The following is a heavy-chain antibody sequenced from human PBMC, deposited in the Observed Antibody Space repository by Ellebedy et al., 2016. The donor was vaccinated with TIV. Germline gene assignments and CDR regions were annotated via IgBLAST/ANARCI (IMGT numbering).Heavy chain of an antibody. CDR1: GFSFSTYA. V-gene: IGHV3-30-3*01. Sequence: GESLKISXAVSGFSFSTYAMHWVRQAPGKGLEWVAVISYDGSNKYYADSVKGRFTISRDNSKNTLYLQMNSLRAEDTAVYYCARDRVHYAHFDYWGQGTLVTVSS. D-gene: IGHD4-17*01. CDR3: ARDRVHYAHFDY. J-gene: IGHJ4*02. CDR2: ISYDGSNK.